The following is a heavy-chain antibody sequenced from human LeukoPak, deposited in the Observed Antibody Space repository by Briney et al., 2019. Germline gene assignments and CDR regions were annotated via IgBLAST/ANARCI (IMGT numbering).Heavy chain of an antibody. J-gene: IGHJ4*02. Sequence: SETLPLTCTVPGGSISSGSYYXXWXRQPPGXGXXXXGSISXSGTTYYXLSLXXRVTXSVXTSKNQFSLKLSSVTAADTALYYCARHLRGGSIWFDYWGQGTLVTVSS. D-gene: IGHD6-13*01. CDR1: GGSISSGSYY. CDR2: ISXSGTT. V-gene: IGHV4-39*01. CDR3: ARHLRGGSIWFDY.